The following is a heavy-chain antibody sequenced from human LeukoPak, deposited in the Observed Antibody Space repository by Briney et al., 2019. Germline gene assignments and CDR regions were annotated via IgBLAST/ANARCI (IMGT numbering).Heavy chain of an antibody. J-gene: IGHJ3*02. CDR2: IHYSGST. Sequence: SETLSLTCTVSGGSISSRSYYWGWIRQPPGKGLEWIGSIHYSGSTYYNPSLKSRLTMSVDTSKNQFSLKLSSVTAADTAVYYCARLYCSGGSCYGAFDIWGQGTMVTVSS. CDR3: ARLYCSGGSCYGAFDI. V-gene: IGHV4-39*01. CDR1: GGSISSRSYY. D-gene: IGHD2-15*01.